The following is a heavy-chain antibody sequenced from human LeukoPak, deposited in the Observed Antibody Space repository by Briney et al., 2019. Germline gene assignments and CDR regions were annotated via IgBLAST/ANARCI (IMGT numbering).Heavy chain of an antibody. CDR1: GGSISSHY. V-gene: IGHV4-59*11. CDR2: IYYSGST. CDR3: ARSPSSSWYGDWFDP. Sequence: SETLSLTCTVSGGSISSHYWSWIRQPPGKGLEWIGYIYYSGSTNYNPSLKSRVTISVDTSKNQFSLKLSSVTAADTAVYYCARSPSSSWYGDWFDPWGQGTLVTVSS. J-gene: IGHJ5*02. D-gene: IGHD6-13*01.